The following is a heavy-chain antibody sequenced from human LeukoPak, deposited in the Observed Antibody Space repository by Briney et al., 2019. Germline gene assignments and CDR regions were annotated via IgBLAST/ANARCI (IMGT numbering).Heavy chain of an antibody. CDR3: ARDSGWHSDS. D-gene: IGHD6-19*01. CDR2: IYHRGTT. CDR1: GDSISSNKW. Sequence: SGTPSLTCAVSGDSISSNKWWHWVRQPPGKGLEWIGEIYHRGTTNYNPSLKSRVTISVDKSKNQFSLNLKSMTAADTAVYYCARDSGWHSDSWGQGILVTVSS. J-gene: IGHJ4*02. V-gene: IGHV4-4*02.